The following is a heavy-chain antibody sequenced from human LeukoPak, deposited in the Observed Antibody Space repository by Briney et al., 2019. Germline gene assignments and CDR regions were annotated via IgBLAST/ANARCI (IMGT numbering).Heavy chain of an antibody. CDR3: ARGASGWFPHDH. V-gene: IGHV1-2*02. J-gene: IGHJ4*02. Sequence: ASVKVSCKASGYTFTGYYMHWLRQAPGQGLEWMGWINPNSGGTNYAQKFQGRVTMTRDTSISTAYMELSRLRSDDTAVYYCARGASGWFPHDHWGQGTLVTVSS. CDR1: GYTFTGYY. CDR2: INPNSGGT. D-gene: IGHD6-19*01.